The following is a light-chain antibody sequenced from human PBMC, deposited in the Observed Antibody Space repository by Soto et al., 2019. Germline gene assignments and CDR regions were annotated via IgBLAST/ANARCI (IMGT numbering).Light chain of an antibody. CDR1: SSDVGGYNY. CDR2: DVS. Sequence: QSALTQPASVSGSPGQSITISCTGTSSDVGGYNYVSWYQHHPGKAPKLIIYDVSNRPSGVSNRFSGSKSGHTASLTISGLQAEDEAEYYCSSYTGSSTPVVFGGGTKVTVL. CDR3: SSYTGSSTPVV. J-gene: IGLJ2*01. V-gene: IGLV2-14*03.